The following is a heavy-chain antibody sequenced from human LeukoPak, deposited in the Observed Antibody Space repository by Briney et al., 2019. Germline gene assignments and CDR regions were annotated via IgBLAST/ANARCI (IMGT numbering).Heavy chain of an antibody. Sequence: ESLKISCKGSGYSFKNYWIAWVRQMPGKGLEWMGIIYPGDSNTRYNPSFQGQVTISADKSISTAYLQWSSLKASDTAEYYCARQGFVASYGVDVWGQGTTVTVSS. V-gene: IGHV5-51*01. J-gene: IGHJ6*02. CDR3: ARQGFVASYGVDV. CDR2: IYPGDSNT. CDR1: GYSFKNYW.